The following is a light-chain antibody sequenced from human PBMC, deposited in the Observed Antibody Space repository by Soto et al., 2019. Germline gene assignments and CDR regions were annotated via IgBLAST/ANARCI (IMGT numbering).Light chain of an antibody. CDR2: EVS. CDR3: SSYAGSNDGV. J-gene: IGLJ3*02. Sequence: QSALTQPPSASGSPGQSVTISCIGTSSDVGGYNYVSWYQQHPGKAPKLMIYEVSKRPSGVPDRFSGSKSGNTAPLTVSGLQAEDEADYFCSSYAGSNDGVFGGGTKLTVL. CDR1: SSDVGGYNY. V-gene: IGLV2-8*01.